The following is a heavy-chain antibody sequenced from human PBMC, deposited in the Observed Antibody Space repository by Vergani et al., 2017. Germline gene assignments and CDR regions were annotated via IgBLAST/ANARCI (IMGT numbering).Heavy chain of an antibody. CDR3: ALAEGDSGSGSYLYYYYYGMDV. V-gene: IGHV1-69*02. D-gene: IGHD3-10*01. Sequence: QVQLVQSGAEVKKPGSSVKVSCKASGGTFSSYTISWVRQAPGQGLEWMGRIIPILGIANYAQKFQGRVTITADKSTSTAYMELRSLRSEATAVYYCALAEGDSGSGSYLYYYYYGMDVWGQGTTVTVSS. J-gene: IGHJ6*02. CDR2: IIPILGIA. CDR1: GGTFSSYT.